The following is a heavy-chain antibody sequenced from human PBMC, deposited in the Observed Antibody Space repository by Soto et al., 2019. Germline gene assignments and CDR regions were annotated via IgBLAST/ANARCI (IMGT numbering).Heavy chain of an antibody. CDR1: GGSISSGGYS. CDR2: IYHSGST. D-gene: IGHD6-6*01. V-gene: IGHV4-30-2*01. J-gene: IGHJ5*02. Sequence: SETLSLTCAVSGGSISSGGYSWSWIRQPPGKGLEWIGYIYHSGSTYYNPSLKSRVTISVDRSKNQFSLKLSSVTAADTAVYYCAREVRNLDVLRVLIAARRGGWFDPWGQGTLVTVSS. CDR3: AREVRNLDVLRVLIAARRGGWFDP.